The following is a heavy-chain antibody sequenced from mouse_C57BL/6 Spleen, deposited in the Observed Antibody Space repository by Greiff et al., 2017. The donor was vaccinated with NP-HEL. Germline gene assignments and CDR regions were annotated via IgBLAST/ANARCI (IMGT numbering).Heavy chain of an antibody. CDR1: GFSLTSYG. CDR3: ARKRNTEYYAMDY. V-gene: IGHV2-2*01. CDR2: IWRGGST. J-gene: IGHJ4*01. Sequence: QVQLQQPGPGLVQPSPSLSITCTVSGFSLTSYGVHWVRQSPGQGLEWLGVIWRGGSTDYNAAFISRLGISKYNSKGQVFFKMNSLQADDTAIYYCARKRNTEYYAMDYWGQGTSVTVSS. D-gene: IGHD5-2*01.